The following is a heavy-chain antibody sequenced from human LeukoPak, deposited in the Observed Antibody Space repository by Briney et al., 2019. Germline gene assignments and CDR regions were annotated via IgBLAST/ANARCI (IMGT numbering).Heavy chain of an antibody. Sequence: GGSLRLSCAASGFTFSSYWMHWVRQAPGKGLVWVSRINGDGSSTTYADSVKGRFTISRESSKNTLWLQMNSLRAEDTAVYYCARLHYDVLTGPFDYWGQGTLVTVSS. CDR3: ARLHYDVLTGPFDY. D-gene: IGHD3-9*01. CDR1: GFTFSSYW. J-gene: IGHJ4*02. V-gene: IGHV3-74*01. CDR2: INGDGSST.